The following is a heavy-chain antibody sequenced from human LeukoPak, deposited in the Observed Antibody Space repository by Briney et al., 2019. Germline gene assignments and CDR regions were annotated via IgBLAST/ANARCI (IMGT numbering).Heavy chain of an antibody. D-gene: IGHD2-21*02. CDR1: GFTFSSYS. Sequence: GGSLRLSCAVSGFTFSSYSMNWVRQAPGKGLEWVSSISSRGDDTTYADSVKGRFTISRDNSKNTLYLQLNSLRVDDAAIYYCAKHRRSTLVTAYFDSWGQGTLVTVSS. J-gene: IGHJ4*02. V-gene: IGHV3-23*01. CDR2: ISSRGDDT. CDR3: AKHRRSTLVTAYFDS.